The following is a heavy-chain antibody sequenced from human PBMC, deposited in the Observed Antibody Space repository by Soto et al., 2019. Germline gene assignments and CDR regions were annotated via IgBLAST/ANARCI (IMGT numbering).Heavy chain of an antibody. J-gene: IGHJ4*02. Sequence: QVQLQQWGAGLLKPSETLSLTCAVYGGSFSGYYWSWIRQPPGKGLEWIGEINHSGSTNYNPSLKSRVTISVDTSKNQFSLKLSSVTAADTAVYYCARDPLKYCSGGSCYADYWGQGTLVTVSS. CDR1: GGSFSGYY. D-gene: IGHD2-15*01. V-gene: IGHV4-34*01. CDR2: INHSGST. CDR3: ARDPLKYCSGGSCYADY.